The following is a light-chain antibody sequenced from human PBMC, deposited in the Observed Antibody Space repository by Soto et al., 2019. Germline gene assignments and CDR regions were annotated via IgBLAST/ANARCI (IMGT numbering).Light chain of an antibody. CDR1: QSISSS. CDR3: QQSYSLVT. J-gene: IGKJ5*01. CDR2: GAS. Sequence: DIQMTQSPSSLSASVGDRVTIACRASQSISSSLNWYQQKPGKAPKLLIYGASSLQSGVPSRFGGSGSGTDFTLTISSLRPEDFATYFCQQSYSLVTFGQGTRLEI. V-gene: IGKV1-39*01.